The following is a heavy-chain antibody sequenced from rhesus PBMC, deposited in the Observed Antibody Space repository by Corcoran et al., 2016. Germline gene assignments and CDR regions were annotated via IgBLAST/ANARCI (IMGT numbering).Heavy chain of an antibody. CDR2: INGTSGST. Sequence: QVQLQESGPGLVKPSETLSLTCAVSGASISSYWWSWIRQPPGKGLEWIGEINGTSGSTNYPPTLKSRVTLSKHASKNQFSLKLSSVTAADTAVYYCAIDLACSSTYCSTLDYWGQGVLVTVSS. CDR3: AIDLACSSTYCSTLDY. J-gene: IGHJ4*01. CDR1: GASISSYW. D-gene: IGHD2-15*01. V-gene: IGHV4-80*01.